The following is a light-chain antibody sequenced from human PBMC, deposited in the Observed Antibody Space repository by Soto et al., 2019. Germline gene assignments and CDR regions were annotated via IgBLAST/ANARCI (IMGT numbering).Light chain of an antibody. CDR2: GSS. Sequence: DIQMTQSPSSLSASVGDRVTITCRASQTINRNLNWYQQKPGKAHKLLIYGSSSLQSGVPSSFIGSGSGPDLTLTISSIQPKDFATYYCLLTYSTPDTFGQGTKVEIK. CDR3: LLTYSTPDT. V-gene: IGKV1-39*01. CDR1: QTINRN. J-gene: IGKJ2*01.